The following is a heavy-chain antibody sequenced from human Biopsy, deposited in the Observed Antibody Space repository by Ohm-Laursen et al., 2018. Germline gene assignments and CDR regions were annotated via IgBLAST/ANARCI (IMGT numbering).Heavy chain of an antibody. J-gene: IGHJ6*02. Sequence: SLRLSCAASGFTFSSYTMTWVRQAPGRGLERVSSISSTSDYIYYADSVKGRFTISRDSTKNSLYLQMNSVRAEDTAVYYCARDYDFWSGYYDYQQSGMDVWGQGTTVTVSS. D-gene: IGHD3-3*01. CDR2: ISSTSDYI. V-gene: IGHV3-21*01. CDR3: ARDYDFWSGYYDYQQSGMDV. CDR1: GFTFSSYT.